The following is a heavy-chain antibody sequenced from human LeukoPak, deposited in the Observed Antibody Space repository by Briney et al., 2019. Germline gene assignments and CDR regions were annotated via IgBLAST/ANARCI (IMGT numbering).Heavy chain of an antibody. CDR3: TQHLDGQLWIFDY. CDR1: GYTLTELS. Sequence: ASVKVSCKVSGYTLTELSMHWVRQAPGQGLEWLGRTNPNSGGTHYAQKFQGRVTMTRDTSISTAYMELRRLRSDDTAVYYCTQHLDGQLWIFDYWGQGTVVTVSS. J-gene: IGHJ4*02. CDR2: TNPNSGGT. D-gene: IGHD5-18*01. V-gene: IGHV1-2*06.